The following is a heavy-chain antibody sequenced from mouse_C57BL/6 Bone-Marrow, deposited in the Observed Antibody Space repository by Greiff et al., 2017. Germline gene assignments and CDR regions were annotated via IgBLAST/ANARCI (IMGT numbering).Heavy chain of an antibody. J-gene: IGHJ3*01. CDR2: IHPNSGST. CDR1: GYTFTSYW. D-gene: IGHD2-13*01. Sequence: QVQLQQPGAELVKPGASVKLSCKASGYTFTSYWMHWVKQRPGQGLEWIGMIHPNSGSTNYNEKIKSKATLTVDKSSSTAYMQLSSLTSEDSAVYYCARSLWVTTTFAYWGQGTLVTVSA. CDR3: ARSLWVTTTFAY. V-gene: IGHV1-64*01.